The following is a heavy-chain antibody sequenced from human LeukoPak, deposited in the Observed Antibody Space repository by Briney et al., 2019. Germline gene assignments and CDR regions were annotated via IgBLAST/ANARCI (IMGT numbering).Heavy chain of an antibody. D-gene: IGHD3-10*01. CDR1: GDSISNGGYY. CDR3: ARDRGTTVARGVPSWFDP. J-gene: IGHJ5*02. V-gene: IGHV4-61*02. Sequence: SQTLSLTCIVSGDSISNGGYYWTWIRQPAGKGLEYIGRIYTNGATKYNPSLESRVTISMDTSRNQFSLKLTSVSAADTALYYCARDRGTTVARGVPSWFDPWGQGILVTVSS. CDR2: IYTNGAT.